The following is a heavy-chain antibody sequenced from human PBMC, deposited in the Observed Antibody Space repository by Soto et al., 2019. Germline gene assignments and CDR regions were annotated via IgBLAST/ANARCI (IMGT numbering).Heavy chain of an antibody. J-gene: IGHJ4*02. Sequence: KTSETLSLTCTVSGGSISSYYWSWIRQPPGKGLEWIGYMYYSGSTNYNPSLESRVTISVDTSKNQFSLKLSSVTAADTAVYYCGGKNYDSSGYFDYWGQGTLVTVSS. CDR3: GGKNYDSSGYFDY. V-gene: IGHV4-59*01. CDR1: GGSISSYY. D-gene: IGHD3-22*01. CDR2: MYYSGST.